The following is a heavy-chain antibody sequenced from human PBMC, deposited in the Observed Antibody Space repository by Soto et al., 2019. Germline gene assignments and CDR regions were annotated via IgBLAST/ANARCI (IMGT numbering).Heavy chain of an antibody. D-gene: IGHD2-15*01. J-gene: IGHJ6*02. CDR2: ISSSSSYI. Sequence: GGSLRLSCAASGFTFSSYSMNWVRQAPGKGLEWVSSISSSSSYIYYADSVKGRFTISRDNAKNSLYLQMNSLRAEDTAVYYCARDREDIVVVVADTLYYYYGMDVWGQGTTVTVSS. CDR3: ARDREDIVVVVADTLYYYYGMDV. V-gene: IGHV3-21*01. CDR1: GFTFSSYS.